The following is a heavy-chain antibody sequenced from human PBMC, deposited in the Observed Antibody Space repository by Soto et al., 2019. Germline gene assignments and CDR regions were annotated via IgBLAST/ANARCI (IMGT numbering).Heavy chain of an antibody. CDR1: GFTFSNAW. V-gene: IGHV3-15*07. J-gene: IGHJ6*02. CDR3: SGFGVVNKRPPVYGMDV. Sequence: GGSLRLSCAASGFTFSNAWMNWVRQAPGKGLEWVGRIKSKTDGGTTDYAAPVKGRFTISRDDSKNTLYLQMNSLKTEDTAVYYCSGFGVVNKRPPVYGMDVWGQGTTVTVSS. CDR2: IKSKTDGGTT. D-gene: IGHD3-3*01.